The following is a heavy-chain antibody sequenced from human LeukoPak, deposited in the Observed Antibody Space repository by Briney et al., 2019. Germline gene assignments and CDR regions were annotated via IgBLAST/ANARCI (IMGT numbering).Heavy chain of an antibody. V-gene: IGHV5-51*01. Sequence: AGESLKISCKGSGYSFLNYWIGWVRQMPGKGLEWMGIIYPADSDTRYSPSFQGQVTISADKSISTAHLQWSSLKASDTAMYYCARSPPDSSGHYLEKLDYWGQGTLVTVSS. J-gene: IGHJ4*02. D-gene: IGHD3-22*01. CDR1: GYSFLNYW. CDR2: IYPADSDT. CDR3: ARSPPDSSGHYLEKLDY.